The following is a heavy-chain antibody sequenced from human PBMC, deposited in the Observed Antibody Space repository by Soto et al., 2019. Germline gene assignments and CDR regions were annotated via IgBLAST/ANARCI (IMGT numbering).Heavy chain of an antibody. J-gene: IGHJ6*02. CDR2: IIPIFGTA. CDR1: GGTFSSYA. Sequence: SVKVSCKASGGTFSSYAISWVRQAPGQGLEWMGGIIPIFGTANYAQKFQGRVTITADESTSTAYMELSSLRSEDTAVYYCARGDRRVVVTAADYYYYGMDVWGQGTTVTVSS. V-gene: IGHV1-69*13. D-gene: IGHD2-21*02. CDR3: ARGDRRVVVTAADYYYYGMDV.